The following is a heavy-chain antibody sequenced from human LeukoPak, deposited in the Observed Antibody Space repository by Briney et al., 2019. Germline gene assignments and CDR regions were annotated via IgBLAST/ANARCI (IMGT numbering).Heavy chain of an antibody. CDR2: INPNSGVT. V-gene: IGHV1-2*02. J-gene: IGHJ2*01. CDR3: ARDTRTAWYFDV. D-gene: IGHD1-7*01. CDR1: GYTFINYY. Sequence: GASVKVSCKASGYTFINYYIHWVRQAPGQGLGWMGCINPNSGVTDSAQNFQGRVTMTRDTSITTTYMELSSLASDDTALYFCARDTRTAWYFDVWGRGTLVTVSS.